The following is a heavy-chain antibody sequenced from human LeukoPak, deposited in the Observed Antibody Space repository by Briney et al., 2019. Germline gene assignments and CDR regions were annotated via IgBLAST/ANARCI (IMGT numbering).Heavy chain of an antibody. CDR3: AIDPADYYETNSLDF. Sequence: GGSLRLSCAASGFTFTTYWMNWVRQAPGKGLVWVSRINTDGSTTTYADSVKGRFTISRDNAKNTLYLQVNSLRAEDTALYYCAIDPADYYETNSLDFWGQGTPVTVSS. CDR1: GFTFTTYW. V-gene: IGHV3-74*01. J-gene: IGHJ4*02. D-gene: IGHD3-22*01. CDR2: INTDGSTT.